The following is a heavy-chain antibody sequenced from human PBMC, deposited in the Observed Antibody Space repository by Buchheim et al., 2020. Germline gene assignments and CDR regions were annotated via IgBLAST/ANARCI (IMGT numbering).Heavy chain of an antibody. CDR1: GFTFSGST. D-gene: IGHD2-21*02. Sequence: EVQLVESGGNLVQPGGSLKLSCAASGFTFSGSTMHWVRQASGKGLEWVGRIKSKTNNYATAYAASVRGRFTISRDDSKTTAYLQMNSLKAEDTAVYYCATNGDLDYWGQGTL. CDR2: IKSKTNNYAT. V-gene: IGHV3-73*02. CDR3: ATNGDLDY. J-gene: IGHJ4*02.